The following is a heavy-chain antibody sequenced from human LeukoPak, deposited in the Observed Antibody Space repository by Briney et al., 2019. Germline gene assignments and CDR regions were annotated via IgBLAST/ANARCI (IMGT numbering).Heavy chain of an antibody. J-gene: IGHJ4*02. V-gene: IGHV4-59*12. CDR2: IYYSGTT. D-gene: IGHD3-3*01. CDR3: ASEGFWSGYYTGVMVDY. Sequence: SETLSLTCTVSGGSIGTYSWNWFRKPPGKGRRGIGFIYYSGTTNYNPSLKSRVTISVDTSKNQFSLKLSSVTAADTAVYYCASEGFWSGYYTGVMVDYWGQGTLVTVSS. CDR1: GGSIGTYS.